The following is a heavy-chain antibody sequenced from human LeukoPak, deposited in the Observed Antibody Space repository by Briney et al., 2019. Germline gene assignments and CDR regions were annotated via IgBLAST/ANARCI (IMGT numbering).Heavy chain of an antibody. D-gene: IGHD4-11*01. V-gene: IGHV1-69*05. J-gene: IGHJ6*03. Sequence: GASVKVSCKASGGTFSNYAISWVRQARGQGLEWMGRIIPMFGTTNYAQNFQGIVTITTDESTSTAYMEVSSLRIEDTAVYYCASVTVTSWAPDGHMDVWGKGTTVTVSS. CDR2: IIPMFGTT. CDR3: ASVTVTSWAPDGHMDV. CDR1: GGTFSNYA.